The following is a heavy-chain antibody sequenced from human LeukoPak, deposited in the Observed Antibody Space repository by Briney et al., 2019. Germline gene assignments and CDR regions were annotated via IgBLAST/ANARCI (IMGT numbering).Heavy chain of an antibody. D-gene: IGHD4-23*01. CDR2: MNPNSGKT. Sequence: GASVKVSCKASGYTFTSFDINWVRQATGQGLEWMGWMNPNSGKTGYAQKFQGRVTITADESTSTAYMKLSSLRSEDTAVYYCASTPMTTVVPGENGFDYWGQGTLVTVSS. V-gene: IGHV1-8*01. J-gene: IGHJ4*02. CDR1: GYTFTSFD. CDR3: ASTPMTTVVPGENGFDY.